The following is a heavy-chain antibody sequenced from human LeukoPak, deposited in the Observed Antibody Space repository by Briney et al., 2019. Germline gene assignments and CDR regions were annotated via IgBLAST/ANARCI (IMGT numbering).Heavy chain of an antibody. CDR2: INHSGGT. Sequence: PSETLSLTCAVYAYPLTNHYWIWIRQPPGKGLEWIGEINHSGGTNYNPSLKSRVTISVDTSKNQFFLKLTSVTAADTAVYYCARGPAAIRPWGQGTLVTVSS. CDR1: AYPLTNHY. J-gene: IGHJ5*02. D-gene: IGHD2-2*01. CDR3: ARGPAAIRP. V-gene: IGHV4-34*01.